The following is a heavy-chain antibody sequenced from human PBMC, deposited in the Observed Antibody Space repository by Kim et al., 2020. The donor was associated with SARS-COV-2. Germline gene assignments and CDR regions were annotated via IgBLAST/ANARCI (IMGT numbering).Heavy chain of an antibody. V-gene: IGHV3-21*01. J-gene: IGHJ4*02. Sequence: GGSLRLSCAASGFTFSSYCMNWVRQAPGKGLEWVSSISSSSSYIYYADSVKGRFTISRDNAKNSLYLQMNSLRAEDTAVYYCASDTGYSSSWTAGGGYYFDYWGQGTLVTVSS. CDR1: GFTFSSYC. CDR3: ASDTGYSSSWTAGGGYYFDY. CDR2: ISSSSSYI. D-gene: IGHD6-13*01.